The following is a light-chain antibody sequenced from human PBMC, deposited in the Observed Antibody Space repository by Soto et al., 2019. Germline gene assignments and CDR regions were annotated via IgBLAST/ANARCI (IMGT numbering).Light chain of an antibody. CDR2: SNN. Sequence: QSVLTQPPSASGTPGQRVTISCSGSSSNMGSNTVNWYQQLPGTAPKLLIYSNNQRPSGVPDRFSGSKSGTSASLAISGLQSEDEADYYCSAWDDKPNGYGFGTGTKVTVL. CDR3: SAWDDKPNGYG. V-gene: IGLV1-44*01. J-gene: IGLJ1*01. CDR1: SSNMGSNT.